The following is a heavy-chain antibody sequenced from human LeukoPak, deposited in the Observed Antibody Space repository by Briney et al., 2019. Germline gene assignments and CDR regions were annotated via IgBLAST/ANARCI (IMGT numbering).Heavy chain of an antibody. CDR1: GFTFSNAW. V-gene: IGHV3-15*01. J-gene: IGHJ4*02. Sequence: GALRLSCAASGFTFSNAWMSWVRQAPGKGLEWVGRIKSKTDGGTTDYAAPVKGRFTISRDDSKNTLYLQMNSLKTEDTAVYYCTTEGDGYNGYYFDYWGQGTLVTVSS. D-gene: IGHD5-24*01. CDR2: IKSKTDGGTT. CDR3: TTEGDGYNGYYFDY.